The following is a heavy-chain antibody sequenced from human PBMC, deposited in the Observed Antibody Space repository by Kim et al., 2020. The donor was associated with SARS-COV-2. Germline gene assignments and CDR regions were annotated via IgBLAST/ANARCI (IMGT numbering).Heavy chain of an antibody. J-gene: IGHJ4*02. D-gene: IGHD6-19*01. CDR3: ARLNTGYSSGWYEDPQFDY. CDR2: SGST. Sequence: SETLSLTCTVSGGSISSSSYYWGWIRQPPGKGLEWIGSSGSTYYNPSLKSRVTISVDTSKNQFSLKLSSVTAADTAVYYCARLNTGYSSGWYEDPQFDYWGQGTLVTVSS. CDR1: GGSISSSSYY. V-gene: IGHV4-39*01.